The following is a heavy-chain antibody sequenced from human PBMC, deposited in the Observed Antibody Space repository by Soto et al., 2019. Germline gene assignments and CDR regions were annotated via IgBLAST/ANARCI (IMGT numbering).Heavy chain of an antibody. D-gene: IGHD5-12*01. CDR3: ARATGGYDGYFDY. CDR2: IYYSGST. V-gene: IGHV4-59*01. Sequence: PSETLSLTCTVSGGSICSYYWSWIRQPPGKGLEWIGYIYYSGSTNYNPSLKSRVTISVDTSKNQFSLKLSSVTAADTAVYYCARATGGYDGYFDYWGQGTLVTLSS. CDR1: GGSICSYY. J-gene: IGHJ4*02.